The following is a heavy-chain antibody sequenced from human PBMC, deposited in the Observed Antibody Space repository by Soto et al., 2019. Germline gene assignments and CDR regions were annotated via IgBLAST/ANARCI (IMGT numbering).Heavy chain of an antibody. Sequence: HPGGSLRLSCAASGFTFNSYVMTWVRQAPGEGLEWVSSISRSGRGSAYYADSVKGRFTISRDNSENTPFLQMNNLRDEDTALYYCARGRYLDSSDYWVANLPFDHWGLGTLVTVSS. CDR3: ARGRYLDSSDYWVANLPFDH. CDR2: ISRSGRGSA. CDR1: GFTFNSYV. V-gene: IGHV3-23*01. D-gene: IGHD3-22*01. J-gene: IGHJ4*02.